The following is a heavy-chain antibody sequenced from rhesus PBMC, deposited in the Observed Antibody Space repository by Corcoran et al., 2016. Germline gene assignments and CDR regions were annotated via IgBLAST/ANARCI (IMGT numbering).Heavy chain of an antibody. V-gene: IGHV3S25*01. CDR3: AKEPDYNWNYDY. Sequence: EVQLVESGGGLAKPGGSLRLSCAASGFTFSSYWMNWVRQAPGKGLEWVSAMKRGGGSTYYADSVKGRFTISRDNSKSTLSLQMNSLRAEDTAVYYCAKEPDYNWNYDYWGQGVLVTVSS. CDR2: MKRGGGST. D-gene: IGHD1-26*01. CDR1: GFTFSSYW. J-gene: IGHJ4*01.